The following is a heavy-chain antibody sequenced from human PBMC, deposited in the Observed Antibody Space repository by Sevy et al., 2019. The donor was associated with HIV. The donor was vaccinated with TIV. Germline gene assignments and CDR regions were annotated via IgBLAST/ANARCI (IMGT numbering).Heavy chain of an antibody. CDR3: ARVVLRYFDWLRD. J-gene: IGHJ4*02. D-gene: IGHD3-9*01. CDR2: INSDGSST. Sequence: GGCLRLSCAASGFTFSSYWMHWVRQAPGKGLVWVSRINSDGSSTSYADSVKGRFTISRDNAKNTLYLQMNSLRAEDTAVYYCARVVLRYFDWLRDWGQGTLVTVSS. V-gene: IGHV3-74*01. CDR1: GFTFSSYW.